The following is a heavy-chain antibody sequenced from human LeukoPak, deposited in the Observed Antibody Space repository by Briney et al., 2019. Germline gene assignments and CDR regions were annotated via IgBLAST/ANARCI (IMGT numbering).Heavy chain of an antibody. J-gene: IGHJ4*02. V-gene: IGHV3-23*01. CDR1: GFIFDDFG. CDR3: ARDVEARISAAGTFDY. D-gene: IGHD6-13*01. CDR2: ISGLGGST. Sequence: GGSLRLSCITSGFIFDDFGMAWVRQRPGKGLEWVSVISGLGGSTYYADSVKGRFAISRDNSKSTLWLQMNSLRADDTAIYYCARDVEARISAAGTFDYWGQGSLVTVSS.